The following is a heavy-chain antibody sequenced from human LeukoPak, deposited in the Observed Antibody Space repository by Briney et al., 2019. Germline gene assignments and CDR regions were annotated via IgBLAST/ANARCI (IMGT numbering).Heavy chain of an antibody. CDR1: GWSFNDYY. Sequence: PSETLSLTCAVYGWSFNDYYWNWIRQPPGKGLEWIGEINARGGTNFNPSLKSRVTISVDTSKSQFPLRLTSMIGAHTAVYYCARGQVPAARGYNWFDPWGQGTLVTVSS. CDR3: ARGQVPAARGYNWFDP. V-gene: IGHV4-34*01. D-gene: IGHD2-2*01. J-gene: IGHJ5*02. CDR2: INARGGT.